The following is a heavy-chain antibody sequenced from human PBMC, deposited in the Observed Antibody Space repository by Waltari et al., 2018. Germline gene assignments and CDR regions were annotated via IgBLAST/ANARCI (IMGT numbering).Heavy chain of an antibody. CDR2: IKQDGSEK. Sequence: EVQLVESGGGLVQPGGSLRLSCAASGFTFSSYWMSWVRQAPGKGLEWVANIKQDGSEKYYVDSVKGRFTISRDNAKNSLYLQMNSLRAEDTAVYYCARDSCSGGSCYSSYYFDYWGQGTLVTVSS. D-gene: IGHD2-15*01. CDR1: GFTFSSYW. J-gene: IGHJ4*02. CDR3: ARDSCSGGSCYSSYYFDY. V-gene: IGHV3-7*04.